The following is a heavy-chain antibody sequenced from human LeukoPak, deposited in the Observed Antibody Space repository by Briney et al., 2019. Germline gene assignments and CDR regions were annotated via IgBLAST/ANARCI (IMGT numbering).Heavy chain of an antibody. J-gene: IGHJ6*03. D-gene: IGHD3-10*01. V-gene: IGHV3-23*01. Sequence: GGSLRLSCEVSEFPFSVYAMAWVRQAPGKGLEWVSAISGSGGSTYYADSVKGRFTISRDNSKNTLYLQMNSLRAEDTAVYYCAKAIGWFGEYYYYMDVWGKGTTVTVSS. CDR2: ISGSGGST. CDR3: AKAIGWFGEYYYYMDV. CDR1: EFPFSVYA.